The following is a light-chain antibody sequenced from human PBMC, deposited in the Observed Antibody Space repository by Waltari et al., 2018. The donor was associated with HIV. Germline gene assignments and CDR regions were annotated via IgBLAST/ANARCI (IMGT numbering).Light chain of an antibody. J-gene: IGKJ2*01. Sequence: EIVLTHSPATLSLSPGERATLSCRASQSVSIYLAWYQQKPGQPPRLLLYDASNRATAIPARFSGSGYGTDFTLTISSLGPEDFAVYYCQQRSRWPPAYTFGQGTKLEIK. CDR1: QSVSIY. CDR3: QQRSRWPPAYT. CDR2: DAS. V-gene: IGKV3-11*01.